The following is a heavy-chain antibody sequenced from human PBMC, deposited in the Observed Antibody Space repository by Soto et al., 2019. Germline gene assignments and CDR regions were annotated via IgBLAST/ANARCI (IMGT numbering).Heavy chain of an antibody. CDR2: ISYDGSNK. J-gene: IGHJ4*02. Sequence: SGGSLRLSCAASGFTFSGYGMHWVRQAPGKGLEWVAVISYDGSNKYYADSVKGRFTISRDNSKNTLYLQMNSLRAEDTAVYYCANVLRLDYWGQGTLVTVSS. D-gene: IGHD2-8*01. CDR3: ANVLRLDY. CDR1: GFTFSGYG. V-gene: IGHV3-30*18.